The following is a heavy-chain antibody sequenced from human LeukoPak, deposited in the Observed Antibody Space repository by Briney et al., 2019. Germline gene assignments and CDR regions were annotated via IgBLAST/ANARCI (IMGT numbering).Heavy chain of an antibody. CDR2: ISTSWNS. CDR3: ARAPTTVSASDI. D-gene: IGHD4-17*01. CDR1: GGSINCCY. Sequence: SETLSLSWTAAGGSINCCYWSWIRQPAGKRLYWIGRISTSWNSNNNPSLKSRVTMSVDTSMNPFSLQRSSVTAADTAVYYCARAPTTVSASDIWGQATMVTAS. J-gene: IGHJ3*02. V-gene: IGHV4-4*07.